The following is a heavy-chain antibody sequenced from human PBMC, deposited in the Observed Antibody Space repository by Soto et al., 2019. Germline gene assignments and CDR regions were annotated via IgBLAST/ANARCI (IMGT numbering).Heavy chain of an antibody. D-gene: IGHD6-19*01. CDR3: ATLGLSSGWADDAFDI. CDR1: GYSFTSYW. CDR2: IDPSDSYT. J-gene: IGHJ3*02. V-gene: IGHV5-10-1*01. Sequence: GESLKIFCKGSGYSFTSYWISWVRQMPGKGLEWMGRIDPSDSYTNYSPSFQGHVTISADNSISTAYLQWSSLKASDTAMYYCATLGLSSGWADDAFDIWGQGTMVTVSS.